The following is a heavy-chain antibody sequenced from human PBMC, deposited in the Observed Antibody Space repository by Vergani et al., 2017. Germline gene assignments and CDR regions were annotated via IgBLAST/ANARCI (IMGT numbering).Heavy chain of an antibody. CDR3: AREYRSYYDSSVYHRAEYFQH. Sequence: QVQLQESGPGLVKPSETLSLTCTVSGGSVSSGSYYWSWIRQPPGKGLEWIGYIYYSGSTNYNPYLKSRVTISVDTSKNQFSLKLRSLTAADTAVYYCAREYRSYYDSSVYHRAEYFQHWGQGTLVTVSS. V-gene: IGHV4-61*01. CDR1: GGSVSSGSYY. CDR2: IYYSGST. D-gene: IGHD3-22*01. J-gene: IGHJ1*01.